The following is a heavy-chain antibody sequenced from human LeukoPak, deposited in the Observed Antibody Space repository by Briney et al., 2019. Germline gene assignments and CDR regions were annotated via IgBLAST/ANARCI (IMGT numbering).Heavy chain of an antibody. CDR3: AKPSHVDTTVPGY. J-gene: IGHJ4*02. CDR2: INSDGSST. V-gene: IGHV3-74*01. D-gene: IGHD5-18*01. CDR1: GFTFSSYW. Sequence: GGSLRLSCAASGFTFSSYWMHWVRQAPGKGLVWVSRINSDGSSTSYADSVKGRFTISRDNAKNSLYLQMNSLRAEDTAVYYCAKPSHVDTTVPGYWGQGTLVTVSS.